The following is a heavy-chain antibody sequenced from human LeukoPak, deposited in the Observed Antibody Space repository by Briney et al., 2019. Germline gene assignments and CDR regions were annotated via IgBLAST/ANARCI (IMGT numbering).Heavy chain of an antibody. CDR3: AKTGRPNNSGWYRWFDP. V-gene: IGHV4-4*09. CDR1: GDSISTYY. CDR2: ICNSGGT. D-gene: IGHD6-19*01. J-gene: IGHJ5*02. Sequence: SDTLSLTCTASGDSISTYYWSWIRQPPGKGLDWIGCICNSGGTNYNPSLKSRVTISVDTSKNQFSLNLSSVTAADTAVYYCAKTGRPNNSGWYRWFDPWGQRTLVTVSS.